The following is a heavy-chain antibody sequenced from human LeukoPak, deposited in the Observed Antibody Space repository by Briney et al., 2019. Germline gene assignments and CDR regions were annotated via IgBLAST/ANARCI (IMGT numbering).Heavy chain of an antibody. J-gene: IGHJ6*03. D-gene: IGHD2-15*01. CDR1: GYTFTIYD. V-gene: IGHV1-8*03. Sequence: GASVTVSFTASGYTFTIYDINWVRQATGQGLEWMGWMNPNSGNTGYAQKFQGRVTITRNTSISTAYMELSSLRSEDTAVYYCARGGRYCSGGSCYATYYYYYYYMDVWGKGTTVTVSS. CDR2: MNPNSGNT. CDR3: ARGGRYCSGGSCYATYYYYYYYMDV.